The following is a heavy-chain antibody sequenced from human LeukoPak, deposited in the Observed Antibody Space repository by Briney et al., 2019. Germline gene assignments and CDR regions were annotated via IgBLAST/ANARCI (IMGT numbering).Heavy chain of an antibody. J-gene: IGHJ4*02. CDR3: ARGFRNGHFDR. CDR2: INSNRGSS. Sequence: GGSLRLSCAASGFTFDDYGMSWVRQPPGKGLDWVSGINSNRGSSNYAYSVNVRFTISRDNAKTSHFLQMNSLRLEDPALYYCARGFRNGHFDRWGQGTLVTVSS. CDR1: GFTFDDYG. D-gene: IGHD2-8*01. V-gene: IGHV3-20*04.